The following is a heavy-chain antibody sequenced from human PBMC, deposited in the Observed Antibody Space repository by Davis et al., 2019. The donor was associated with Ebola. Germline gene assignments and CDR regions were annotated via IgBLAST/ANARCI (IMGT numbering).Heavy chain of an antibody. D-gene: IGHD3-16*02. J-gene: IGHJ3*02. V-gene: IGHV3-21*04. Sequence: GESLKISCAASGFTFSSYSMNWVRQAPGKGLEWVSSISSSSSYIYYADLVKGRFTISRDNAKNSLYLQMNSLRAEDTALYYCAKDDDYIWGSYRSDAFDIWGQGTMVTVSS. CDR2: ISSSSSYI. CDR1: GFTFSSYS. CDR3: AKDDDYIWGSYRSDAFDI.